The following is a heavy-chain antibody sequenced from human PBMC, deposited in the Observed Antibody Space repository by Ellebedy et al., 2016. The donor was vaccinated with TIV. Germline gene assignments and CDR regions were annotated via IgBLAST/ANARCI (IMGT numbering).Heavy chain of an antibody. V-gene: IGHV3-53*01. CDR1: GFAVSSND. Sequence: GGSLRLSCAASGFAVSSNDMSWVRQTPGKGLEWVSILYRGGSTYYADSVKGRFTISRDNPKNTLSLQMNSLRAEDTAVYYCAREVVPSSKGGAFNIWGQGTMVTVSS. D-gene: IGHD2-2*01. CDR2: LYRGGST. CDR3: AREVVPSSKGGAFNI. J-gene: IGHJ3*02.